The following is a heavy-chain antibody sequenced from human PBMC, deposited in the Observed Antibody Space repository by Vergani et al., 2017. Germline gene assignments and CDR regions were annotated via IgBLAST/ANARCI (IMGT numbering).Heavy chain of an antibody. J-gene: IGHJ4*02. D-gene: IGHD3-10*01. Sequence: QVQLVQSGAEVKKPGASVKVSCKASGYTFTSYGISWVRQAPGQGLEWMGWISAYNGNTNYAPKLQGRVTMTTDTSTSTAYMELRSLRADDTAVYYCARDRHYYGSGSYYKLGDYWGQGTLVTVSS. CDR2: ISAYNGNT. CDR3: ARDRHYYGSGSYYKLGDY. V-gene: IGHV1-18*04. CDR1: GYTFTSYG.